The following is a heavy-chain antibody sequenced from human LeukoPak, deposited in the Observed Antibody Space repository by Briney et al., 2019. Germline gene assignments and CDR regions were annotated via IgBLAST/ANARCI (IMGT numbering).Heavy chain of an antibody. V-gene: IGHV3-23*01. CDR1: GFNLSSYA. CDR3: ANFFPPFGMDV. Sequence: GGSLRLSCAASGFNLSSYAMNWVRQAPGKGLEWVSGISGSGDSTYYADSVKGRFTISRDNSKNTLYVEMHSLRAEDTAVYYCANFFPPFGMDVWGQGTTVTVSS. J-gene: IGHJ6*02. CDR2: ISGSGDST.